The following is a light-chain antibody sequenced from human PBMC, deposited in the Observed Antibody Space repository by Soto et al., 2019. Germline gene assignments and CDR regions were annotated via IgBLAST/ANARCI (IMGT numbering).Light chain of an antibody. J-gene: IGLJ3*02. CDR1: SSNIGSNT. V-gene: IGLV1-44*01. CDR3: AVWDDSLNGWV. CDR2: TNN. Sequence: QLVLTQPPSASGTPGQRVTISCSGSSSNIGSNTVNWYQQLPGTAPKLLIHTNNQRPSGVPDRFSGSKSGTSASLAISGLQSEDEADYYCAVWDDSLNGWVFGGGTKLTVL.